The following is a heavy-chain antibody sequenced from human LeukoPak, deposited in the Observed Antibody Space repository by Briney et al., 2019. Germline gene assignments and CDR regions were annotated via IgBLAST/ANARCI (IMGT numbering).Heavy chain of an antibody. CDR1: GFTFSSYA. V-gene: IGHV3-30*04. D-gene: IGHD2-8*01. J-gene: IGHJ4*02. CDR2: ISYDGNNK. CDR3: ARDQHGPLDY. Sequence: GGSLRLSCAASGFTFSSYAMHWVRQAPGKGLEWVAVISYDGNNKYYADSVKGRFTISRDNSKNTLYLQMNSLRTEDTAVYYCARDQHGPLDYWGQGTLVTVSS.